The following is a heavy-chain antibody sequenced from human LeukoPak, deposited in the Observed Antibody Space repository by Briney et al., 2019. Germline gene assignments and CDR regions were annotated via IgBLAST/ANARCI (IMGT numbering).Heavy chain of an antibody. CDR3: ARVGSLVSGTDFDY. V-gene: IGHV1-8*01. CDR1: GYTFITYD. Sequence: GASVKVSCKASGYTFITYDIDWVRQAPGQGLEWMGWMNPNTGNTGYAQKFQGRVTMTRDTSISTAYMELSSLRSEDTAIYFCARVGSLVSGTDFDYWGQGTLVTVSS. J-gene: IGHJ4*02. D-gene: IGHD6-19*01. CDR2: MNPNTGNT.